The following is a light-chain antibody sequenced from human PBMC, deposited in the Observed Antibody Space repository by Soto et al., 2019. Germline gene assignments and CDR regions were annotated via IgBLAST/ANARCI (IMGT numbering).Light chain of an antibody. Sequence: EIVMTQSPAILSVSPWERATLSCRASQSVSTNLAWFQQKPGQTPRLLFNGASTRATGIPARFTGSGSETEFILTISSLQSEDFAVYYCQQYDIWPPTFGQGTKVDIK. J-gene: IGKJ1*01. V-gene: IGKV3-15*01. CDR1: QSVSTN. CDR2: GAS. CDR3: QQYDIWPPT.